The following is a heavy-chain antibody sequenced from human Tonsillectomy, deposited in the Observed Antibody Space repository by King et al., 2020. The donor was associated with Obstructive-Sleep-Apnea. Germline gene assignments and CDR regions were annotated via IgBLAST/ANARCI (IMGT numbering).Heavy chain of an antibody. CDR1: GYTFTSYD. Sequence: VQLVESGAEVKKPGASVKVSCKASGYTFTSYDINWLRQATGQGLEWMGWINPNIGNTGYAQKCQGRVTMTRRTSIRTAYMELSSLRSEVTAVYYCARWGGEQPPGFYFDYWGQGTLVTVSS. J-gene: IGHJ4*02. V-gene: IGHV1-8*01. CDR3: ARWGGEQPPGFYFDY. CDR2: INPNIGNT. D-gene: IGHD3-16*01.